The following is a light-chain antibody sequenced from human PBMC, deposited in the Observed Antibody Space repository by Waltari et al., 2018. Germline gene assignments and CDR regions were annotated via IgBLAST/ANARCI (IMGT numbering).Light chain of an antibody. J-gene: IGLJ2*01. CDR3: GTWDSSLSAVV. V-gene: IGLV1-51*01. CDR1: SSNIGNNY. CDR2: DND. Sequence: QSVLTQPPSVSAAPGQKVTISCSGGSSNIGNNYVSWYQHVPGTAPKVVIYDNDNRPARIPDRFSGSKSGASATLGITGLQPGDEADYYCGTWDSSLSAVVFGGGTKLTVL.